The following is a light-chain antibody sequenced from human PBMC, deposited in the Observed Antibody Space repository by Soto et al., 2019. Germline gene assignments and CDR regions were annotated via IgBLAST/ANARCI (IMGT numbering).Light chain of an antibody. Sequence: DVQMTQSPSSLSAYLGDRVSITCRASQSIRSYLNWYQQKPGKATKLLIYAASTLQSGVPSRVSGSGSGTDFTLTISSLQPEDFATYFCQQVESYPSTFGGGTKVDIK. V-gene: IGKV1-39*01. CDR2: AAS. CDR3: QQVESYPST. CDR1: QSIRSY. J-gene: IGKJ4*01.